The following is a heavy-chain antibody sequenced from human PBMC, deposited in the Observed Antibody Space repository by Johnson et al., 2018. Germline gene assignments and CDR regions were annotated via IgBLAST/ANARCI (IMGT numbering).Heavy chain of an antibody. CDR2: ISYDGSNK. CDR1: GFTFSSYG. CDR3: AKEDGGSYYRYFQH. J-gene: IGHJ1*01. Sequence: VQLLESGGGVVQPGRSLRLSCAASGFTFSSYGMHWVRQAPGKGLEWVAVISYDGSNKYYADSVKGRFTISRDNSKNTLYLQVNSLRGEDTAVYYCAKEDGGSYYRYFQHWGQGTLVTVSS. D-gene: IGHD1-26*01. V-gene: IGHV3-30*18.